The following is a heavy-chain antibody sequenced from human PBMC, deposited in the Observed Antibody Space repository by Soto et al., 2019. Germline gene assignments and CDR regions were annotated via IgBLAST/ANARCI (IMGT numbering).Heavy chain of an antibody. D-gene: IGHD2-2*01. CDR1: GFTFSNSV. CDR2: IAGKT. Sequence: EVHLLQSGGGLVQPGGSLRLSCAASGFTFSNSVMSWVRQAPGKGLEWVSTIAGKTYYSDSVKGRFTISRDNSQSTLYLQMNSLRAEDTAVYYCARKTDVPTGMLDYWGQGTLVTVSS. J-gene: IGHJ4*02. V-gene: IGHV3-23*01. CDR3: ARKTDVPTGMLDY.